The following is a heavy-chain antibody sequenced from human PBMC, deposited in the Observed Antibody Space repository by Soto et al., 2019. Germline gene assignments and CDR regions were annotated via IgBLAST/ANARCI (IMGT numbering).Heavy chain of an antibody. V-gene: IGHV4-59*01. Sequence: QVQLQESGPGLVKTSEPLSLTCTVSGASITTSYWSWIRQPPGKGLEWIGYIDYSGSATYNPSLKSRVTISVDTSKNRFSLRLSSVTAADTAVYYCARDEAVAGGYYYYAVDVW. CDR3: ARDEAVAGGYYYYAVDV. CDR1: GASITTSY. CDR2: IDYSGSA. J-gene: IGHJ6*01. D-gene: IGHD6-19*01.